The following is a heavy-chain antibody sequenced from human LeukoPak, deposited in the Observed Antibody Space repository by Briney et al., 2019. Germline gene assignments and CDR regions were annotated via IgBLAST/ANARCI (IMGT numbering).Heavy chain of an antibody. Sequence: GGSLRLSCAASGFIFKTYTMTWVRQAPGKGLEWVSSISGDCKYITYADSVKGRFTISRDNAKNSLYLQVASLRGDDTATYYCAREGNDYYYDQWGQGTLVTVSP. CDR2: ISGDCKYI. J-gene: IGHJ4*02. CDR1: GFIFKTYT. D-gene: IGHD3-16*01. CDR3: AREGNDYYYDQ. V-gene: IGHV3-21*01.